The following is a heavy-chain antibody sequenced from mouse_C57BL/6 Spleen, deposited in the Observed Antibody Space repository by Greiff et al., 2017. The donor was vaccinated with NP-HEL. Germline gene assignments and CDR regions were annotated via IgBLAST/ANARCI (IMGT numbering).Heavy chain of an antibody. Sequence: VKLQESGAELVRPGASVTLSCKASGYTFTDYEMHWVKQTPVHGLEWIGAIDPETGGTAYNQKFKGKAILTADKSSSTAYMELRSLTSEDSAVYYCTRFITTVPFAYWGQGTLVTVSA. CDR2: IDPETGGT. D-gene: IGHD1-1*01. J-gene: IGHJ3*01. CDR3: TRFITTVPFAY. CDR1: GYTFTDYE. V-gene: IGHV1-15*01.